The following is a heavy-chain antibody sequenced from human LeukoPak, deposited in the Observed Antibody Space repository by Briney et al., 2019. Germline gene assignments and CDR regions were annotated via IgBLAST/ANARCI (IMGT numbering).Heavy chain of an antibody. V-gene: IGHV3-74*01. J-gene: IGHJ4*02. CDR1: GFTFSSYW. D-gene: IGHD3-9*01. CDR3: ARESNDILTGFDY. CDR2: INSDGSST. Sequence: GGSLRLSCAASGFTFSSYWMSWVRQAPGKGLVWVSRINSDGSSTSYADSVKGRFTISRDNAKNTLYLQMNSLRAEDTAVYYCARESNDILTGFDYWGQGTLVTVSS.